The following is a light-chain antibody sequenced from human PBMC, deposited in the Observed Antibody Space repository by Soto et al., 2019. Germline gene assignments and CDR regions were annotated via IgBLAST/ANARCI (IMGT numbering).Light chain of an antibody. V-gene: IGLV2-14*01. J-gene: IGLJ1*01. CDR2: DVS. CDR3: SSYTSSSTLCV. CDR1: SSDVGGYNY. Sequence: QSALTQPASVSGSPGQSITISCTGTSSDVGGYNYVSWYQQHPGKPPKLMIYDVSNRPSGVSNRFSGSKSGNTASLTISGLQAEDEADYYCSSYTSSSTLCVFGTGTKLTVL.